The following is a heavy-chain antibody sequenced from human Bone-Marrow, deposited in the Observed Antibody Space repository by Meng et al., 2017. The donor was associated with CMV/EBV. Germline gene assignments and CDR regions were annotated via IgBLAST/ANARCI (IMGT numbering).Heavy chain of an antibody. D-gene: IGHD6-19*01. J-gene: IGHJ6*02. CDR3: AKGRGRYSSGPTYYYYGVDV. CDR1: GGSISSSSYY. Sequence: SETLSLTCTVSGGSISSSSYYWGWIRQPPGKGLEWIGSIYYSGSTYYNPSLKSRVTISVDTSKNQFSLKLSSVTAADTAVYYCAKGRGRYSSGPTYYYYGVDVWGQGTTVTVSS. V-gene: IGHV4-39*07. CDR2: IYYSGST.